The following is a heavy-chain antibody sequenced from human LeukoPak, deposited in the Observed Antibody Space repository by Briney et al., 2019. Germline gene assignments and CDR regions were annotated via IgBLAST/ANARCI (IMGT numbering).Heavy chain of an antibody. D-gene: IGHD2-2*01. CDR2: INPNSGGT. CDR1: GYTFAGYY. CDR3: ASHTICFL. J-gene: IGHJ4*02. V-gene: IGHV1-2*06. Sequence: GTSVKVSCKASGYTFAGYYIHWVRQAPGQGLEWMGRINPNSGGTNYAQKFQGRVTMTRDTSISTAYMDLSGLTSDDTAVYYCASHTICFLWGQGTLVTVSS.